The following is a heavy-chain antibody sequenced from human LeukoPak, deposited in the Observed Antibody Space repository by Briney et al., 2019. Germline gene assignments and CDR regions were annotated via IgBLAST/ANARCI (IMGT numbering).Heavy chain of an antibody. V-gene: IGHV1-69*13. CDR3: AREGPVGTDGF. CDR1: GGSFSSYG. CDR2: RVPILGPT. J-gene: IGHJ1*01. Sequence: SVKVSCKASGGSFSSYGISWVRQAPGQGLEWMGGRVPILGPTNLAQKFQGRLTSTADESTSTAYMELNGLSVEDTAVYYCAREGPVGTDGFWGEGTLVTVSS. D-gene: IGHD5-24*01.